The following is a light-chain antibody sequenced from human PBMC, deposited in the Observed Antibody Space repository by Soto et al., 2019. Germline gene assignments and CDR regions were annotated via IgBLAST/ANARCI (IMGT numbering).Light chain of an antibody. CDR3: QPYRT. CDR2: GAS. Sequence: EIVLTQSPGTLSLSPGERATLSCRASQSVSSSYLAWYQQKPGQAPRLLMYGASSRATGIPDRFSGSGSGTDFTLTISRLEPEDFAVYDCQPYRTFGKGTEV. CDR1: QSVSSSY. V-gene: IGKV3-20*01. J-gene: IGKJ1*01.